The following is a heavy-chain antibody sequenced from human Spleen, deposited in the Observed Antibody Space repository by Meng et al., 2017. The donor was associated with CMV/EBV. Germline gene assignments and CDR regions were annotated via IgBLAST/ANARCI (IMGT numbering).Heavy chain of an antibody. Sequence: ASVKVSCKTSGYTFTSYGISWVRQAPGQGLEWMGWISAHHVNTIYAQKFQGRVTMTTDISTSTAYMELTSLRSDDTAVYYCARNEIVVVVSATRLDYWGQGTLVTVSS. CDR1: GYTFTSYG. J-gene: IGHJ4*02. D-gene: IGHD2-15*01. V-gene: IGHV1-18*01. CDR3: ARNEIVVVVSATRLDY. CDR2: ISAHHVNT.